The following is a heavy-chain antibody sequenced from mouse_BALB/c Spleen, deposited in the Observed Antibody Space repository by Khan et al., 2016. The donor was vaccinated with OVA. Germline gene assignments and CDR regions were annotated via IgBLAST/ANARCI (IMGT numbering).Heavy chain of an antibody. D-gene: IGHD4-1*01. V-gene: IGHV3-2*02. CDR2: ISYSGST. CDR3: ASELGRYYAMDY. CDR1: GYSITSDYA. Sequence: QLEESGPGLVKPSQSLSLTCTVTGYSITSDYAWNWIRQFPGNKLEWMGCISYSGSTNYSPSLKSRISITRDTSKNQFFLQLNSVTAEDTATYYCASELGRYYAMDYWGQGTSVTVSS. J-gene: IGHJ4*01.